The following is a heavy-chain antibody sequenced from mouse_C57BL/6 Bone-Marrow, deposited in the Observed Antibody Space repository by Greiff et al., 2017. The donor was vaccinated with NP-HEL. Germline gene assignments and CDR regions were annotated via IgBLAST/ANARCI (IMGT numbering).Heavy chain of an antibody. Sequence: QVQLQQPGAELVKPGASVKMSCKASGYTFTSYWITWVKQRPGQGLEWIGDIYPGSGSTNYNEKFKSKATLTVDTSSSTAYMQLSSLTSEDSAVYYCSRREGNGYYCYYTMDYWGQGTAVTGSS. CDR1: GYTFTSYW. V-gene: IGHV1-55*01. CDR2: IYPGSGST. CDR3: SRREGNGYYCYYTMDY. J-gene: IGHJ4*01. D-gene: IGHD2-3*01.